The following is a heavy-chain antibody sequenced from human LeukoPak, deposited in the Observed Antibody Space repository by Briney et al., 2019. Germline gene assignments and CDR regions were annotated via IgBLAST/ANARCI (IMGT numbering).Heavy chain of an antibody. J-gene: IGHJ4*02. CDR3: ATGGYDFLSAPIDY. CDR2: FDPEDGET. V-gene: IGHV1-24*01. Sequence: ASVKVSCKVSGYTLTELSMHWVRQAPGKGLEWMGGFDPEDGETIYAQKFQGRVTMTEDTSTDTAYMELSSLRSEDTAVYYCATGGYDFLSAPIDYGAREPLVPVSS. D-gene: IGHD3-9*01. CDR1: GYTLTELS.